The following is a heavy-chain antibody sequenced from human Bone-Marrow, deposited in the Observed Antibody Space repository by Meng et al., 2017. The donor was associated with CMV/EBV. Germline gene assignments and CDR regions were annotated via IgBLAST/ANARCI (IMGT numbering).Heavy chain of an antibody. V-gene: IGHV3-48*01. CDR3: AKDRTARPSYYFDY. D-gene: IGHD6-6*01. CDR1: GFTFSSYA. J-gene: IGHJ4*02. CDR2: ISSSGSTI. Sequence: GESLKISCAASGFTFSSYAMHWVRQAPGKGLEWVSYISSSGSTIYYADSVKGRFTISGDNSKNTLYLQMNSLRAEDTAVYYCAKDRTARPSYYFDYWGQGTLVTVSS.